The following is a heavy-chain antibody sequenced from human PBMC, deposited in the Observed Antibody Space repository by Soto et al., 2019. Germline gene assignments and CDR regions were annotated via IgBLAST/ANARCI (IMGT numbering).Heavy chain of an antibody. V-gene: IGHV3-74*01. CDR1: VFTFDYSL. D-gene: IGHD2-21*02. Sequence: WGSLTLSCVASVFTFDYSLMHWVRQAPGEGLMWVSRLQTDGSHPDYADSVKGRFTISRDNAKNTLYLQMNNLRAEDTAVYYCARGGDPDYWGQETLVTVSS. CDR2: LQTDGSHP. J-gene: IGHJ4*02. CDR3: ARGGDPDY.